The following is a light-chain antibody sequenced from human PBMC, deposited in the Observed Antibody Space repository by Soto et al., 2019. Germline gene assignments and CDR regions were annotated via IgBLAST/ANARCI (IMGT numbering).Light chain of an antibody. CDR2: GAS. J-gene: IGKJ4*01. CDR1: QSVSTN. Sequence: EIVMTQSPATLSVSPGERATLSCRASQSVSTNLAWYQQKPGQGPRLLTFGASTRAIGIPARFSGSGSGTDFTLTISSLQSEDFAVYYCQHYNELPLTFGGGTKVDIK. CDR3: QHYNELPLT. V-gene: IGKV3-15*01.